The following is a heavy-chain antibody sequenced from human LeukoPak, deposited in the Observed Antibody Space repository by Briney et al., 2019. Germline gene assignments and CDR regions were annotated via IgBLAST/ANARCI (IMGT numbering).Heavy chain of an antibody. CDR2: IDPSDSYT. CDR1: GYSFTSYW. J-gene: IGHJ4*02. D-gene: IGHD6-13*01. V-gene: IGHV5-10-1*01. Sequence: GESLKISSKGSGYSFTSYWIIWVRQMPGKGLEWMGKIDPSDSYTKYSPSFQGHVIVSADKSLSTAYLQWSSLKASDTAMYYCAGASAASWYYFDYWGPGTLVTVSS. CDR3: AGASAASWYYFDY.